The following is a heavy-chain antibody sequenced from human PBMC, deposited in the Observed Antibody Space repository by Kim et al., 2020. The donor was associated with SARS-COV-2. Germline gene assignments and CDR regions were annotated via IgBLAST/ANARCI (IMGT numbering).Heavy chain of an antibody. D-gene: IGHD6-6*01. J-gene: IGHJ4*02. V-gene: IGHV4-39*01. CDR2: IYYSGST. CDR1: GGSISSSSYY. Sequence: SETLSLTCTVSGGSISSSSYYWGWIRQPPGKGLEWIGSIYYSGSTYYNPSLKSRVTISVDTSKNQFSLKLSSVTAADTAVYYCARHVGTQKEARPSHFDYWGQGTLVTVSS. CDR3: ARHVGTQKEARPSHFDY.